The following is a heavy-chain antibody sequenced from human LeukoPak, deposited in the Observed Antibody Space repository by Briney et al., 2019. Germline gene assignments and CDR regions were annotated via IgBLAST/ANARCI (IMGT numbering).Heavy chain of an antibody. CDR3: AREGPRGNSQFDY. CDR2: IKHDGSEK. J-gene: IGHJ4*02. Sequence: PGGSLRLSCAASGFTFSRHWMTWVRQAPGKGLEWVANIKHDGSEKNYVDSVKGRFTISRDNSKNTLYLQMNSLRAEDTAIYYCAREGPRGNSQFDYWGQGTLVTVSS. D-gene: IGHD2/OR15-2a*01. V-gene: IGHV3-7*01. CDR1: GFTFSRHW.